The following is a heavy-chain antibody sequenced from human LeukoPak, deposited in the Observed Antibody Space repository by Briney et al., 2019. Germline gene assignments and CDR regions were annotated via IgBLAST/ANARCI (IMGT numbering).Heavy chain of an antibody. V-gene: IGHV3-23*01. CDR1: GFTFTTYA. J-gene: IGHJ4*02. D-gene: IGHD1-26*01. CDR2: ISPSGRTT. Sequence: GGSLRLSCAASGFTFTTYAMNWDRQAPGKGLEWVSAISPSGRTTDYADSVKGRFTISRDNSKNTLYLQMNSLRAEDTAVYYCAKVVLVGAIFGPGYWGQGTLVTVSS. CDR3: AKVVLVGAIFGPGY.